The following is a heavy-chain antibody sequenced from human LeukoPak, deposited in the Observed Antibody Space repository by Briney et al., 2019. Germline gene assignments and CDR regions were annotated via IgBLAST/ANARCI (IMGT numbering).Heavy chain of an antibody. CDR3: ARVVPVVPAATSWFDP. CDR1: GSTFSSYA. D-gene: IGHD2-2*01. J-gene: IGHJ5*02. V-gene: IGHV1-69*01. CDR2: IIPIFGTA. Sequence: SVKVSCKASGSTFSSYAISWVRQAPGQGLEWMGGIIPIFGTANYAQKFQGRVTITADESTSTAYMELSSLRSEDTAVYYCARVVPVVPAATSWFDPWGQGTLVTVSS.